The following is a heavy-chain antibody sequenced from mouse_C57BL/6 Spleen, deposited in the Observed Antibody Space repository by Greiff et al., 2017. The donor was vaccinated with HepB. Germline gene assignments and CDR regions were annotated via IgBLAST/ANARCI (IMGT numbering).Heavy chain of an antibody. CDR2: IYPGGGYT. D-gene: IGHD2-3*01. CDR1: GYTFTNYW. CDR3: ARRGYDGYPYAMDY. J-gene: IGHJ4*01. Sequence: QVQLQQSGAELVRPGTSVKMSCKASGYTFTNYWIGWAKQRPGHGLEWIGDIYPGGGYTNYNEKFKGKATLTADKSSSTAYMQFSSLTSEDSAIYYCARRGYDGYPYAMDYWGQGTSVTVSS. V-gene: IGHV1-63*01.